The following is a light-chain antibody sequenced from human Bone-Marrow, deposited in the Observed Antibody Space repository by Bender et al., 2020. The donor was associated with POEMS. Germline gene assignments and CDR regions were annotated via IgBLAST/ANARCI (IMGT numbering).Light chain of an antibody. Sequence: QSALPQPASVSGSPGQSITISCTGTNSDLGDFNYVSWYQQHPGKAPKLIVFDANTRPSGSSDRFSASKSETAPPDTISGPPPEEEAYYYYRSYTPPATRVFGTGTKVTVL. CDR2: DAN. J-gene: IGLJ1*01. V-gene: IGLV2-14*03. CDR3: RSYTPPATRV. CDR1: NSDLGDFNY.